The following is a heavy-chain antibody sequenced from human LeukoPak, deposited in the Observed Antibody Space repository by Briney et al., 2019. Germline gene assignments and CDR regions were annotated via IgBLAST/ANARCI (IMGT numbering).Heavy chain of an antibody. Sequence: GGSLRLSCAASGFTFSSYGMHWVRQAPGKGLEWVAVIWYDGSNKYYADSVKGRFTISRDNSKNTLYLQMSSLRAEDTAVYYCAKDRADYGDPTVLDYWGQGTLVTVSS. CDR3: AKDRADYGDPTVLDY. J-gene: IGHJ4*02. D-gene: IGHD4-17*01. V-gene: IGHV3-33*06. CDR1: GFTFSSYG. CDR2: IWYDGSNK.